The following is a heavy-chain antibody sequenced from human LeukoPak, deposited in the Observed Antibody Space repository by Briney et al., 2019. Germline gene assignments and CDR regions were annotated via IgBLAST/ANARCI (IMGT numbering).Heavy chain of an antibody. CDR3: ARELRNIGEYYFDY. Sequence: SETLSLTCSVDTVNHYHWNWVRQSAGTGLEWIGRVHTTSANTFANPSLWGRVTVSIDTTKNEFLLQLTSMTAADTAVYHCARELRNIGEYYFDYWGQGVPVTVSS. V-gene: IGHV4-4*07. J-gene: IGHJ4*02. D-gene: IGHD1-14*01. CDR1: TVNHYH. CDR2: VHTTSANT.